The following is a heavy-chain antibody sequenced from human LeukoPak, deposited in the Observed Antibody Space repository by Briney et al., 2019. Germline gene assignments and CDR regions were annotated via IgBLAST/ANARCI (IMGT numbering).Heavy chain of an antibody. CDR3: ARAIEPERYFAAPRDWYFDL. CDR2: IYYSGST. J-gene: IGHJ2*01. Sequence: SQTLSLTCTVSGGSISSGGYYWSWIRQHPGKGLEWIGYIYYSGSTYYNPSLKSRVTISVDTSKNQFSLKLSSVTAADTAVYYCARAIEPERYFAAPRDWYFDLWGRGTLVTVSS. V-gene: IGHV4-31*03. D-gene: IGHD3-9*01. CDR1: GGSISSGGYY.